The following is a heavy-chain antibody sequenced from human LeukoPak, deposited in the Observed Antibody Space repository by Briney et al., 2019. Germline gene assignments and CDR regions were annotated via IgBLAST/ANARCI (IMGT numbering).Heavy chain of an antibody. Sequence: GGSLRLSCAASGFTFSSYAMSWVRQAPGKGLEWVSAISGSGGSTYYADSVKGRFTISRDNSKNTLYLQMNSLRAEDTAVYYCAKGYCSSTSCYGDYYYYMDVWGKGTTVTVSS. CDR1: GFTFSSYA. D-gene: IGHD2-2*01. CDR3: AKGYCSSTSCYGDYYYYMDV. V-gene: IGHV3-23*01. J-gene: IGHJ6*03. CDR2: ISGSGGST.